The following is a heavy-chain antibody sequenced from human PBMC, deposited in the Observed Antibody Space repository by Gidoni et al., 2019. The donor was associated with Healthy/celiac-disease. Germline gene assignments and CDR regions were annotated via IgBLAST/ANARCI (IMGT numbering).Heavy chain of an antibody. CDR2: IYHSGST. D-gene: IGHD3-9*01. CDR3: ARGTHHYDILTGYSNYYFGY. J-gene: IGHJ4*02. Sequence: GLEWIGYIYHSGSTYYNPSLKSRVTISVDRSKNQFSLKLSSVTAADTAVYYCARGTHHYDILTGYSNYYFGYWGQGTLVTVSS. V-gene: IGHV4-30-2*01.